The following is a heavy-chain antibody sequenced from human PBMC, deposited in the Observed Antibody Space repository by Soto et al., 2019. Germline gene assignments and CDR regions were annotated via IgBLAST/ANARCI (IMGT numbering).Heavy chain of an antibody. J-gene: IGHJ4*02. CDR3: ATREIKIFGVVIPSYYFDY. D-gene: IGHD3-3*01. CDR1: GFTFSSYA. Sequence: GGSLRLSCAASGFTFSSYAMSWVRQAPGKGLEWVSAISGSGGSTYYADSVKGRFTISRDNSKNTLYLQMNSLRAEDTAVYYCATREIKIFGVVIPSYYFDYWGQGTLVTVSS. V-gene: IGHV3-23*01. CDR2: ISGSGGST.